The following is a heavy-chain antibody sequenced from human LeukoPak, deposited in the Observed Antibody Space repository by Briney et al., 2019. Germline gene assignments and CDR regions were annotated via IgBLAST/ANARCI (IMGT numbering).Heavy chain of an antibody. D-gene: IGHD6-19*01. V-gene: IGHV1-46*01. Sequence: ASVKVSCTASGYTFTSYYMHWVRQAPGQGLEWMGIINPSGGSTSYAQKFQGRVTMTRDTSTSTVYMELSSLRSEDTAVYYCARDAGGNLDRIAVAGRFGHWGQGTLVTVSS. CDR1: GYTFTSYY. J-gene: IGHJ4*02. CDR2: INPSGGST. CDR3: ARDAGGNLDRIAVAGRFGH.